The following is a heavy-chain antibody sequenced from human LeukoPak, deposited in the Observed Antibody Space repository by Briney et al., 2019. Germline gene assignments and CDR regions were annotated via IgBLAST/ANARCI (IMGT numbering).Heavy chain of an antibody. J-gene: IGHJ2*01. CDR3: AREEPSYWYFDL. V-gene: IGHV4-30-4*01. CDR1: GGSISSGDYY. D-gene: IGHD1-14*01. CDR2: IYYSGST. Sequence: PSETLSLTCIVSGGSISSGDYYWSWLRQPPGKGLEWIGYIYYSGSTYYNPSLKSRVTISVDTSKNQFSLKLSSVTAADTAVYYCAREEPSYWYFDLWGRGTLVTVSS.